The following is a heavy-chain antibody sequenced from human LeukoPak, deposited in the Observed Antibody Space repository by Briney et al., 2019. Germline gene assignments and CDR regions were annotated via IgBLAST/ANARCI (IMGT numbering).Heavy chain of an antibody. CDR3: ARDRFYYGSGSYYKTHFDY. Sequence: GGSLRLSRAASGFTFSSYAMSWVRQAPGKGLEWVSAISGSGGSTYYADSVKGRFTISRDNAKNSLYLQMNSLRAEDTAVYYCARDRFYYGSGSYYKTHFDYWGQGTLVTVSS. D-gene: IGHD3-10*01. J-gene: IGHJ4*02. CDR1: GFTFSSYA. CDR2: ISGSGGST. V-gene: IGHV3-23*01.